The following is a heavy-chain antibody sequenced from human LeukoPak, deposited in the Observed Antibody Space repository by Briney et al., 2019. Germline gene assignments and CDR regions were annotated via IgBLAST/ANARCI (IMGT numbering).Heavy chain of an antibody. D-gene: IGHD2-15*01. V-gene: IGHV4-34*01. CDR1: GGSFSGYY. J-gene: IGHJ4*02. CDR3: VRSSGAGNWGY. CDR2: INHSGST. Sequence: SETLSLTCAVYGGSFSGYYWSWIRQPPGKGLEWIGEINHSGSTNYNPSLKSRVTISVDTSKNQFSLKLSSVTAADTAVYYCVRSSGAGNWGYWGQGTLVTVSP.